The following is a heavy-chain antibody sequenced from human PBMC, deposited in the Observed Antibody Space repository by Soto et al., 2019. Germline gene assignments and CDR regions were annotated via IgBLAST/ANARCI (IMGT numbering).Heavy chain of an antibody. V-gene: IGHV3-33*01. Sequence: GGSLRLSCAASGFTFSSYGMHWVRQAPGKGLEWVAAIWYDGSNKYYADSVKGRFTISRDNSKNTLYLQMNSLRAEDTAVYNCARDLRQWPPSGAFDIWGQGTMVTVSS. CDR2: IWYDGSNK. CDR3: ARDLRQWPPSGAFDI. CDR1: GFTFSSYG. D-gene: IGHD6-19*01. J-gene: IGHJ3*02.